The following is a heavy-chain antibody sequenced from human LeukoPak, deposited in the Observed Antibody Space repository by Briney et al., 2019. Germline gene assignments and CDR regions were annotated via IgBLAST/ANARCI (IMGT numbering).Heavy chain of an antibody. J-gene: IGHJ4*02. CDR1: GFTFSTYT. V-gene: IGHV3-23*01. CDR3: AIDPNWGTHS. CDR2: IGSSGGGI. Sequence: GSLRLSCAASGFTFSTYTMYWVRHPPGKRLEWVSIIGSSGGGIHYADSVKGRFTISRDNSKNALYLQMNSLRVEDTAVYYCAIDPNWGTHSWGQGVLVTVPS. D-gene: IGHD7-27*01.